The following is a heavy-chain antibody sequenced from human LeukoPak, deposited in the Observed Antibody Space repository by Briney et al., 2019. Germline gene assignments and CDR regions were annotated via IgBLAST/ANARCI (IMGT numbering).Heavy chain of an antibody. V-gene: IGHV4-34*01. CDR1: GGSFRGYY. Sequence: SETLSLTCAVYGGSFRGYYWSWIRQPPGKGLEWIGEINHSGSTNYNPSLKSRVTISVDTSKNQFSLKLSSVTAADTAVYYCARAPRRRRWFDPWGQGTLVTVSS. CDR3: ARAPRRRRWFDP. CDR2: INHSGST. J-gene: IGHJ5*02. D-gene: IGHD5-24*01.